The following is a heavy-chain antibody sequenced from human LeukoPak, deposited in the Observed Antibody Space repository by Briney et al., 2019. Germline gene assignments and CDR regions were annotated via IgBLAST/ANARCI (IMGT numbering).Heavy chain of an antibody. CDR3: ARGDSGGYHYYGMDV. CDR2: LYISGST. J-gene: IGHJ6*02. Sequence: PSETLPLTCTVSGGSISSGSDYWSWIRQPAGKGLEWIGRLYISGSTNYNPSLKSRVTISLDTSKNQFSLKLSSVTAADTAVYYCARGDSGGYHYYGMDVWGQRTTATVSS. CDR1: GGSISSGSDY. V-gene: IGHV4-61*02. D-gene: IGHD6-19*01.